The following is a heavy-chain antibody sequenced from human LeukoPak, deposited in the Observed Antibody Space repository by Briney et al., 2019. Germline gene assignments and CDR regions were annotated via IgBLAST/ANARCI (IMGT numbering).Heavy chain of an antibody. CDR3: ARHDWGSFVFDI. V-gene: IGHV4-39*01. J-gene: IGHJ3*02. Sequence: EPLSLPCTVSVGSHCSSSYQGGRVRRPRGKGLELIGSINYRGGTYYNPSLKRRITISVDTATTQFPLKLSSVTAADTTVYYCARHDWGSFVFDIWGQRTMVTVSS. D-gene: IGHD7-27*01. CDR1: VGSHCSSSYQ. CDR2: INYRGGT.